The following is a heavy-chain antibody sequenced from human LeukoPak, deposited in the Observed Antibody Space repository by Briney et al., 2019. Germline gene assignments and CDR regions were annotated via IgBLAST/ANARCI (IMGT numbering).Heavy chain of an antibody. Sequence: PGGSLRLSCAVPGFTFSNFWMSWVRQAPGRGLEWVANIHPEGNEKYHVGSVEGRFVISRDNTKNLLFLQMSGLRVEDTALYYCARGDAFSGDHWGQGTLVTVSS. J-gene: IGHJ4*02. CDR1: GFTFSNFW. CDR2: IHPEGNEK. V-gene: IGHV3-7*04. CDR3: ARGDAFSGDH.